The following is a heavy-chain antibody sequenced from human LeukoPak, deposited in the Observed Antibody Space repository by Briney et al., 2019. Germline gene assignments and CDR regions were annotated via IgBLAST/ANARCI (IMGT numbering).Heavy chain of an antibody. CDR2: INPNGGST. CDR1: GYTFTSYY. V-gene: IGHV1-46*01. D-gene: IGHD2/OR15-2a*01. Sequence: GASVKVSCKASGYTFTSYYMHWVRQAPGQGLEWMGIINPNGGSTSYTQKFQGRVTMTRDTSTTTVYMELSSLRSQDTAVYYCARHKEVGDYYYFDYWGQGTLVTVSS. CDR3: ARHKEVGDYYYFDY. J-gene: IGHJ4*02.